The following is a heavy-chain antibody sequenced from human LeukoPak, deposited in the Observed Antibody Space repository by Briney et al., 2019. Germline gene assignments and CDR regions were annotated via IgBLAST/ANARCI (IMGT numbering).Heavy chain of an antibody. CDR3: AKHWDY. J-gene: IGHJ4*02. CDR1: GITFSTYD. CDR2: IGRSGRDT. V-gene: IGHV3-23*01. D-gene: IGHD1-1*01. Sequence: GGSLRLSCSDSGITFSTYDMSWVRQAPGKGLEWVSSIGRSGRDTYYADSVKGRFTISRDNSKNTLYLLMNSLRVEDTALYYCAKHWDYWGQGTLVTVAS.